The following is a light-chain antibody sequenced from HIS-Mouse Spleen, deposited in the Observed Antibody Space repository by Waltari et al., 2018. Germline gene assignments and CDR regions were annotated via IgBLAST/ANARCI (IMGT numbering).Light chain of an antibody. Sequence: EIVMTQSSATLSVSPGERATLSCRASQSVSSNLPWYQQKPGQAPRLLIYGASIRATGIPARFSGSGSGTEFTLTISILQSEDFAVYYCQQYNNWPPTFGQGTKVEIK. CDR1: QSVSSN. CDR2: GAS. J-gene: IGKJ1*01. V-gene: IGKV3D-15*03. CDR3: QQYNNWPPT.